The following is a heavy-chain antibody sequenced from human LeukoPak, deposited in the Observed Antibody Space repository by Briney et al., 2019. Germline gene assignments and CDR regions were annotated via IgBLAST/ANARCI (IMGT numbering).Heavy chain of an antibody. CDR1: GDSVSSNSAA. Sequence: SQTLSLTCAISGDSVSSNSAAWIWIRQSPSRGLEWLGRTYYRSKWYSDYAESVKSQITINPDTSKNQFSLQLNSVTPEDTAVYYCARVATMVYFDYWDQGILVTVSS. J-gene: IGHJ4*02. V-gene: IGHV6-1*01. CDR2: TYYRSKWYS. D-gene: IGHD3-10*01. CDR3: ARVATMVYFDY.